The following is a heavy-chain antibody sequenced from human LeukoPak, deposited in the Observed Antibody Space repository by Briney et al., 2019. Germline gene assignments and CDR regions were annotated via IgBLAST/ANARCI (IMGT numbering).Heavy chain of an antibody. CDR3: AASRHCSSTSCYYFAFDI. D-gene: IGHD2-2*01. J-gene: IGHJ3*02. Sequence: GASVKVSCKASGFTFTSSAVQWVRQARGQRLEWIGWIVVGSGNTNYAQKFQERVTITRDMSTSTAYMELSSLRSEGTAVYYCAASRHCSSTSCYYFAFDIWGQGTMVTVSS. CDR2: IVVGSGNT. CDR1: GFTFTSSA. V-gene: IGHV1-58*01.